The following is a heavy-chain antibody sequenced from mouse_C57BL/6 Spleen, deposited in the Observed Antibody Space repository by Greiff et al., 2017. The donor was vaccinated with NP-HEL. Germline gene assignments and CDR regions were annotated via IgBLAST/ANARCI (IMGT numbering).Heavy chain of an antibody. CDR1: GYTFTSYW. J-gene: IGHJ2*01. Sequence: VQLQQPGAELVKPGASVKLSCKASGYTFTSYWMQWVKQRPGQGLEWIGEIDPSDSYTNYNQKFKGKATLTVDTSSSTAYMQLSSLTSEDSAVYYCARAYYYGHYFDYWGQGTTLTVSS. CDR3: ARAYYYGHYFDY. CDR2: IDPSDSYT. V-gene: IGHV1-50*01. D-gene: IGHD1-1*01.